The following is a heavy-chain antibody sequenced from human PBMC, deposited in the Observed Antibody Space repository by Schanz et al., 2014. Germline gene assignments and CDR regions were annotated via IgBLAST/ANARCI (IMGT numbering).Heavy chain of an antibody. V-gene: IGHV3-72*01. J-gene: IGHJ5*01. CDR1: GFTFSDHY. CDR3: ARCGSCSRVGRSLDS. CDR2: VRNKVNRYTT. D-gene: IGHD1-26*01. Sequence: SCAASGFTFSDHYMDWVRQAPWKGLEWVGRVRNKVNRYTTEYAASVKGRFTISRDDSKTSLYLHIIRLKNEATDKYESARCGSCSRVGRSLDSWGQGTLGTVSS.